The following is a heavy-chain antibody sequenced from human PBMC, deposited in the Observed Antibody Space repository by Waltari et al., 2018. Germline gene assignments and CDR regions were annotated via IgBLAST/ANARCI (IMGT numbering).Heavy chain of an antibody. J-gene: IGHJ3*02. CDR1: GFDFGRYG. V-gene: IGHV3-30*03. CDR3: ARPDNERAFDI. D-gene: IGHD1-1*01. Sequence: QVQLVESGGGVVQPGRSLRLSCAASGFDFGRYGMHWVRQAPGEGLEGVSIIYYDGNKRYYADSVKGRFTVSRDNSKNTMYLQMNSLRPEDTALYYCARPDNERAFDIWGHGTMVTVSS. CDR2: IYYDGNKR.